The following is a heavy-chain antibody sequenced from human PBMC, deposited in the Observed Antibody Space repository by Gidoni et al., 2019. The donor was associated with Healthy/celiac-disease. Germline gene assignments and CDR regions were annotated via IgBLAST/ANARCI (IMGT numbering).Heavy chain of an antibody. CDR1: GFTFSSYA. D-gene: IGHD3-3*01. V-gene: IGHV3-23*01. CDR3: AKAPSITIFGVVIIPYFDY. CDR2: ISGSGGST. J-gene: IGHJ4*02. Sequence: EVQLLESGGGLVQPGGSLRLSCAASGFTFSSYAMRWVRQAPGKGLEWVSAISGSGGSTYYADSVNGRFTISRDNSKNTLYLQMNSLRAEDTAVYYCAKAPSITIFGVVIIPYFDYWGQGTLVTVSS.